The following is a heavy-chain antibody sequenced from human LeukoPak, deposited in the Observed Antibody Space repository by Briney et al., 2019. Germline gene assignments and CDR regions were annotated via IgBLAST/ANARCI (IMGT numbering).Heavy chain of an antibody. Sequence: GGSLRLSCAASGFTFSSYEMNWVRQAPGKGLEWVSYISSSGSTIYYADSVKGRFTISRDNAKNSLYLQMNSLRAEDTAVYYCEGTMITSPEFDYWGQGTLATVSS. V-gene: IGHV3-48*03. CDR2: ISSSGSTI. D-gene: IGHD3-22*01. CDR3: EGTMITSPEFDY. J-gene: IGHJ4*02. CDR1: GFTFSSYE.